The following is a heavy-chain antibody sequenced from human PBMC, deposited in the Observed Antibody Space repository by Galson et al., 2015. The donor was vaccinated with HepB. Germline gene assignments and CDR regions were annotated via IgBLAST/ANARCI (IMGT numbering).Heavy chain of an antibody. CDR3: ARRGIIVPQYYFDY. CDR2: ISSSSSYI. V-gene: IGHV3-21*01. Sequence: SLRLSCAASGFTFSSYSMNWVRQAPGKGLEWVSSISSSSSYIYYADSVKGRFTISRDNAKNSLYLQMNSLRAEDTAVYYCARRGIIVPQYYFDYWGQGTLVTVSS. CDR1: GFTFSSYS. J-gene: IGHJ4*02. D-gene: IGHD2-15*01.